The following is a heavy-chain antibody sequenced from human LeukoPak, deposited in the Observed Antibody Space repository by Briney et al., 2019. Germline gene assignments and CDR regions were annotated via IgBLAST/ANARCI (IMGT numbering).Heavy chain of an antibody. CDR2: IYYSGST. V-gene: IGHV4-31*03. D-gene: IGHD3-3*01. J-gene: IGHJ4*02. CDR1: GGSFSSGYYS. CDR3: ARAIFGVNKPFNY. Sequence: SETLSLTCTVSGGSFSSGYYSWSWIRQHPGKGLEWIGYIYYSGSTYYSPSLKSRVSISVDTSKNQFSLKLSSVTAADTAVYYCARAIFGVNKPFNYWGQGTLVTVSS.